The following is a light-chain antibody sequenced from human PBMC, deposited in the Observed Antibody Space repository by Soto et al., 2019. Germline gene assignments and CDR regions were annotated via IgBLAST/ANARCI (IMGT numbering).Light chain of an antibody. Sequence: QSDLTQPPSASGSPGQSVTIFCTGTQNDIGVYYLVSWYQYHPGKAPRLTIYEVVQRPSGAPDRFSGSMSGNSASLTVSGLQAADEADYFCKSYAGSSTYVFGRGTKVTVL. V-gene: IGLV2-8*01. CDR2: EVV. CDR3: KSYAGSSTYV. J-gene: IGLJ1*01. CDR1: QNDIGVYYL.